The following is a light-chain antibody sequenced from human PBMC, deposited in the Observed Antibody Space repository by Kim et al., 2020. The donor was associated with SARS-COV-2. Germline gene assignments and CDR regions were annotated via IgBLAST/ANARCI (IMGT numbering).Light chain of an antibody. J-gene: IGKJ2*01. CDR2: AAS. CDR3: QQRYSSPYT. Sequence: DIQMTQSPSSLSASVGDRVTITCRASQSISNHLNWYRQKPGKAPKLVIYAASSLQSGVPSRFSGSGSGTDFTLTISSLQPEDFATYYCQQRYSSPYTFGQGTKLEI. V-gene: IGKV1-39*01. CDR1: QSISNH.